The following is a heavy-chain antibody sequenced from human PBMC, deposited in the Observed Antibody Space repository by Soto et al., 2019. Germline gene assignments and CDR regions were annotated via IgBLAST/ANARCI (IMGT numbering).Heavy chain of an antibody. CDR2: IYYSGST. CDR1: GGSISSGGYY. Sequence: PSETLSLTCTVSGGSISSGGYYWSWIRQHPGKGLEWIGYIYYSGSTYYNPSLKSRVTISVDTSKNQFSLKLSSVTAADTAVYYCARNTAMGTFDPWGQGTLVTVSS. V-gene: IGHV4-31*03. CDR3: ARNTAMGTFDP. D-gene: IGHD5-18*01. J-gene: IGHJ5*02.